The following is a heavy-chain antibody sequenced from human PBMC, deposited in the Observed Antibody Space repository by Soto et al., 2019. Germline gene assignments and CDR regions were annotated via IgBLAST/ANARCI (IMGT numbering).Heavy chain of an antibody. J-gene: IGHJ4*02. CDR3: AREGSGYNF. CDR1: GGSFSNFG. CDR2: IVPVFGRP. D-gene: IGHD5-12*01. Sequence: PVKVSCKASGGSFSNFGISWVRQAPGQGLEWMGGIVPVFGRPNYAQRFRGRLTITADESTSTGCMELISLRSDDTAVYYCAREGSGYNFWGQGTQVTVSS. V-gene: IGHV1-69*13.